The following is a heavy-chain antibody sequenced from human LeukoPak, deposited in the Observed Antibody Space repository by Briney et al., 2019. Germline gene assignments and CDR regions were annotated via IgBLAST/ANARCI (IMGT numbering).Heavy chain of an antibody. CDR1: GGSFSGYY. CDR2: INHSGST. V-gene: IGHV4-34*01. J-gene: IGHJ6*03. D-gene: IGHD2-2*01. Sequence: PSETLSLTCAVYGGSFSGYYWSWIRQPPGKGLEWIGEINHSGSTNYNPSLKSRVTISVDTSKNQFSLKLSSVTAADTAVYYCARERARDCSSTSCYRLGPMDVWGKGTTVTISS. CDR3: ARERARDCSSTSCYRLGPMDV.